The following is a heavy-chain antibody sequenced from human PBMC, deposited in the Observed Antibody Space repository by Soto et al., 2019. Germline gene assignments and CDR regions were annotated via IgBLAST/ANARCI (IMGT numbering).Heavy chain of an antibody. V-gene: IGHV4-30-2*01. CDR3: ARAAMLRGVIQYYYYYGMAG. J-gene: IGHJ6*02. D-gene: IGHD3-10*01. CDR2: INHSGST. Sequence: LSLTCAVSGGSISSGGYSWSWIRQPPGKGLEWIGYINHSGSTNYNPSLKSRVTISVDTSKNQFSLKLSSVTAADTAVYYCARAAMLRGVIQYYYYYGMAGWGQGTTVTVSS. CDR1: GGSISSGGYS.